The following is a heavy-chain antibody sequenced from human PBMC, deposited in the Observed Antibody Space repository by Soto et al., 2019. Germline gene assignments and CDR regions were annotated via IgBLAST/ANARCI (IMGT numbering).Heavy chain of an antibody. Sequence: SLRLSCAASGFTFSSYAMHWVRQAPGKGLEWVAVISYDGSNKYYADSVKGRFTISRDNSKNTLYLQMNSLRAEDTAVYYCARGCDSSGYFCLGGMDVWGQGTTVTVSS. J-gene: IGHJ6*02. CDR2: ISYDGSNK. CDR3: ARGCDSSGYFCLGGMDV. V-gene: IGHV3-30-3*01. D-gene: IGHD3-22*01. CDR1: GFTFSSYA.